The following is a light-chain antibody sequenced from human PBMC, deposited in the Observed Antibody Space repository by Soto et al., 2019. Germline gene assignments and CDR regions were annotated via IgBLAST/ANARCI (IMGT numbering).Light chain of an antibody. Sequence: DIQMTQSPSSVSASVGDRVTITCRASQGISSRLAWYQQKPGKAPNLVIYSSSSLQSGLPSRFSGSGSETDFTLTIGSLQPEDFATYYCQQSNSFPLTFGGGTKVEIK. V-gene: IGKV1-12*01. CDR3: QQSNSFPLT. J-gene: IGKJ4*01. CDR1: QGISSR. CDR2: SSS.